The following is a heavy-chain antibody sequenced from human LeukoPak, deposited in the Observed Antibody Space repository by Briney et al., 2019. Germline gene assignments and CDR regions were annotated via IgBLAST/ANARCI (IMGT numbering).Heavy chain of an antibody. CDR2: ILYSGTT. Sequence: SETLSLTCSVSGGSMNSYYWSWIRQTPGKGLEWIGYILYSGTTTNYNPSLKSRVTISVDTSKNQFSLKLSSVTAADTAVYYCARVGDWDDLVYWGQGTLVTVSS. CDR1: GGSMNSYY. CDR3: ARVGDWDDLVY. V-gene: IGHV4-59*01. J-gene: IGHJ4*02. D-gene: IGHD3/OR15-3a*01.